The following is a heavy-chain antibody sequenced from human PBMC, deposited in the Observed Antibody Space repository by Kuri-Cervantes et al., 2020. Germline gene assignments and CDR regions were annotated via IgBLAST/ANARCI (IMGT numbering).Heavy chain of an antibody. V-gene: IGHV4-38-2*01. D-gene: IGHD5-12*01. CDR3: AGRKRATTLDY. Sequence: SETLSLTCAVSGYSISSGYSWNWIRQPPGRGLEWIGEISHSGSTNYSPSLKSRVSISVDNSKNQFSLKLISVTAADTAVYYCAGRKRATTLDYWGQGTLVTVSS. CDR1: GYSISSGYS. J-gene: IGHJ4*02. CDR2: ISHSGST.